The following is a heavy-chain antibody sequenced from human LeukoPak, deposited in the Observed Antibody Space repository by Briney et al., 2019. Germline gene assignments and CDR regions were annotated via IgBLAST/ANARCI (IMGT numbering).Heavy chain of an antibody. V-gene: IGHV3-48*03. D-gene: IGHD1/OR15-1a*01. CDR3: VRGATREDGFVYFDY. J-gene: IGHJ4*02. Sequence: PGGSLRLSCAASGFSFSSYQMNWVRQAPGKGLEWLSYISTSASTIYYADSVKGRFTISRDNAKNSVYLQMNSLRAEDTAVYHCVRGATREDGFVYFDYWGQGNLVTVSS. CDR1: GFSFSSYQ. CDR2: ISTSASTI.